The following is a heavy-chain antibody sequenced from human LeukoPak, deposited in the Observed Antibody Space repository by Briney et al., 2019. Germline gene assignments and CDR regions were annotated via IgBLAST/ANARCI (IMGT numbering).Heavy chain of an antibody. J-gene: IGHJ5*02. CDR1: GGSISSYY. D-gene: IGHD1-26*01. V-gene: IGHV4-59*01. Sequence: SETLSLTCTVSGGSISSYYWSWIRQPPGKRLEWIGYMYYSGSTNYNPSLKSRVTISADTSKNQFSLKLSSVTAADTAVYYCARHLTMSGSYPFDPWGQGTLVTVSS. CDR2: MYYSGST. CDR3: ARHLTMSGSYPFDP.